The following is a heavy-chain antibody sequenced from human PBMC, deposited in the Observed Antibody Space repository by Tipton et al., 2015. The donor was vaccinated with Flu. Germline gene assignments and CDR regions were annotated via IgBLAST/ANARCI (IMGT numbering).Heavy chain of an antibody. V-gene: IGHV3-66*02. D-gene: IGHD3-16*01. CDR1: AFNVSDNY. CDR3: AAERGGSYFDY. J-gene: IGHJ4*02. CDR2: IFIGGNT. Sequence: SLRLSCAVSAFNVSDNYMSWVRQAPGKGLEWVSIIFIGGNTYYADSVKGRFTISRDISKKTLFLQMNSLRTEDTALYYCAAERGGSYFDYWGQGTLVTVSS.